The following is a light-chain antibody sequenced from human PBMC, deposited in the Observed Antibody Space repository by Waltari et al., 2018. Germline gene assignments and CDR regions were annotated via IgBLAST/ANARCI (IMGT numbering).Light chain of an antibody. J-gene: IGKJ4*01. CDR1: QSVSSN. CDR2: DVS. CDR3: QQYNNWPPLT. V-gene: IGKV3-15*01. Sequence: EIVMTQSRATLSVSPGERATLSCRASQSVSSNLAWYQQKPGQAPRLLIYDVSTRATGIPARFSGSGSGTEFTLTISSLQSEDFAVYYCQQYNNWPPLTFGGGTKVEIK.